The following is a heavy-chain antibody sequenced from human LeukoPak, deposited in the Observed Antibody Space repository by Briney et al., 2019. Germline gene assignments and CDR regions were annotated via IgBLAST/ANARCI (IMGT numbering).Heavy chain of an antibody. V-gene: IGHV4-34*01. J-gene: IGHJ4*02. Sequence: SETLSLTCAVYGGSFSGYYWSWIRQPPGKGLEWIGEINHSGSTNYNPSLKSRVNISVDTSKNQFSLKLSSVTAADTAVYYCASIGSGSYYNEYFDYWGQGTLVTVSS. CDR2: INHSGST. CDR1: GGSFSGYY. CDR3: ASIGSGSYYNEYFDY. D-gene: IGHD3-10*01.